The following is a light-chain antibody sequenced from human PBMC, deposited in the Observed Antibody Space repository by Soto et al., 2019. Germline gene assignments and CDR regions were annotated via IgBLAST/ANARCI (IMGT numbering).Light chain of an antibody. V-gene: IGLV1-51*02. CDR3: GTWDSSLSAGV. CDR1: SSNIGNNY. CDR2: ENN. Sequence: SVLPQPPSVNAAPGRKVTISCSGSSSNIGNNYVSWYQQLPGTAPKLLIYENNKRPSGIPDRFSGSKSGTSATLGITGLQTGDEADYYCGTWDSSLSAGVFGTGTKVTVL. J-gene: IGLJ1*01.